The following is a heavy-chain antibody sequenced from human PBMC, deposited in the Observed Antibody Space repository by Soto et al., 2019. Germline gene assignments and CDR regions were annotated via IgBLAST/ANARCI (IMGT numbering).Heavy chain of an antibody. CDR3: ATDDMNRGRFDF. J-gene: IGHJ4*01. CDR1: GHSSTHNG. CDR2: ININRGDI. V-gene: IGHV1-18*01. Sequence: ASVKVSCKASGHSSTHNGISWVRRAPGQGLEWMGWININRGDINHAPNFQGRVTLTTDTSTTTAYMELRSPRLDDTAVYFCATDDMNRGRFDFWGHGTLVTVSS.